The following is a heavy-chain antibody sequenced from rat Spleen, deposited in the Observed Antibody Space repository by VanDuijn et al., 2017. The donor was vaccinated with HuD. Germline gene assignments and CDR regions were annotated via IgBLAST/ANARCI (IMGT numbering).Heavy chain of an antibody. J-gene: IGHJ3*01. V-gene: IGHV5-25*01. D-gene: IGHD5-1*01. Sequence: EVQLVESGGGLVQPGRSMKLSCVASGFTFSDYDMAWVRQAPTKGLEWVASISTGGGNTYYRDSVKGRFTISRDNAKSTLYLQMDSLRSEDTATYYCARHRDWGRGWFAYWGQGTLVTVSS. CDR3: ARHRDWGRGWFAY. CDR1: GFTFSDYD. CDR2: ISTGGGNT.